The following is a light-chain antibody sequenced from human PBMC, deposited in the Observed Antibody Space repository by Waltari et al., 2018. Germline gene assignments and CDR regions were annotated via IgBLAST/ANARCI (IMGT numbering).Light chain of an antibody. CDR2: EVT. J-gene: IGLJ2*01. Sequence: QSALTQPASVSGSPGQSITISCPGTTSAVGNYTLVSWYQQPPGKAPQLIIYEVTKRPSGVSNRFSGSKSGNTASLTISGLQADDEADYYCHSHATSITSVIFGGGTKLTVI. V-gene: IGLV2-23*02. CDR1: TSAVGNYTL. CDR3: HSHATSITSVI.